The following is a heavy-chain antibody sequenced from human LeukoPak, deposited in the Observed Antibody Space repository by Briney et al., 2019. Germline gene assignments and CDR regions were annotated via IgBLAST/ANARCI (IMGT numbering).Heavy chain of an antibody. CDR3: AKVKANREAFDI. CDR2: ISGSGSST. D-gene: IGHD1-26*01. Sequence: PGGSLRLSCAASGFTFSSYAMSWVRQAPGKGLEWVSAISGSGSSTYYADSVKGRFTISRDNSKNTLYLQMNSLRAEDTAVYYCAKVKANREAFDIWGQGTMVTVSS. J-gene: IGHJ3*02. V-gene: IGHV3-23*01. CDR1: GFTFSSYA.